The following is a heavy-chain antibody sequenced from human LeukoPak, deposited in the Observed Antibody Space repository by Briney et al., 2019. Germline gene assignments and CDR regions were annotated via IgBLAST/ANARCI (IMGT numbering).Heavy chain of an antibody. D-gene: IGHD2-2*01. Sequence: PGGSLRLSCVAPGFSFSRYWMSWVRQAPGKGLEWVANIEQDGSEKDYVDSVKGRFTISRDNAKNSLYLQMHSLRAEDTAVYYCARDTRGYASFDYWGQGTLVTVSS. CDR2: IEQDGSEK. J-gene: IGHJ4*02. CDR1: GFSFSRYW. CDR3: ARDTRGYASFDY. V-gene: IGHV3-7*04.